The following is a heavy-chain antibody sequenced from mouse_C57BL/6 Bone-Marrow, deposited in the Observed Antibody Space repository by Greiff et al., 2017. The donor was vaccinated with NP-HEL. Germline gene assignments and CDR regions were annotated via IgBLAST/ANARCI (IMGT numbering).Heavy chain of an antibody. CDR2: ISGGGGNN. V-gene: IGHV5-9*01. Sequence: EVKLVESGGGLVKPGGSLKLSCAASGFTFSSYTMSWVRQTPEKRLGWVATISGGGGNNYYPDSVSGRFPISRSNANNTLYLQMSSLRSDDTALDYCARRLGWYFDVWGTGTTVTVSS. CDR1: GFTFSSYT. J-gene: IGHJ1*03. D-gene: IGHD4-1*01. CDR3: ARRLGWYFDV.